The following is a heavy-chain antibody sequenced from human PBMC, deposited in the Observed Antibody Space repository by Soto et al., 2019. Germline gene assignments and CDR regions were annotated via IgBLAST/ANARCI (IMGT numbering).Heavy chain of an antibody. CDR1: GFTFSSYG. D-gene: IGHD6-13*01. CDR2: IWYDGSNK. J-gene: IGHJ4*02. V-gene: IGHV3-33*01. CDR3: ARGVSQEYFDY. Sequence: ESGGGVVQPGRSLRLSCAASGFTFSSYGMHWVRQAPGKGLEWVAVIWYDGSNKYYADSVKGRFTISRDNSKNTLYLQMNSLRAEDTAVYYCARGVSQEYFDYWGQGTLVTVSS.